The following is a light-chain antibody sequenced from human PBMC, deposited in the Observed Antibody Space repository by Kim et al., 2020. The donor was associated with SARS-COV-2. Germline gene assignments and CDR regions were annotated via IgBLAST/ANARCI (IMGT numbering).Light chain of an antibody. J-gene: IGKJ2*03. CDR3: MQALQTQYS. Sequence: PASISCRSSQSLLHSNGYNYLDWYLQKPGQSPQLLIYLGSNRASGVPDRFSGSGSGTDFTLKISRVEAEDVGVYYCMQALQTQYSFGQGTKLEI. CDR2: LGS. V-gene: IGKV2-28*01. CDR1: QSLLHSNGYNY.